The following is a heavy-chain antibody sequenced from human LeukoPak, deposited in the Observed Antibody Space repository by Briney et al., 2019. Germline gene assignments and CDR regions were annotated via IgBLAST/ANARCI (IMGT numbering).Heavy chain of an antibody. V-gene: IGHV3-7*01. Sequence: GGSLRLSCAASGFIFRNYWMSWVRQAPGKGLEWVAIINQDGREKHYVDSVKGRFTISRDNAKDSLYLQMSSLRAEDTALYYCAVATRSFLPDYCWGQGTLVTVSS. CDR1: GFIFRNYW. D-gene: IGHD5-12*01. CDR2: INQDGREK. CDR3: AVATRSFLPDYC. J-gene: IGHJ4*02.